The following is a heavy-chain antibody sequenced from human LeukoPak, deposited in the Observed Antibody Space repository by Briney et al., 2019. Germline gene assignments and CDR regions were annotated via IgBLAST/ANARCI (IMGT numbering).Heavy chain of an antibody. CDR2: INYSGNT. CDR3: AGSSGWSFFDC. CDR1: GGSISSYY. J-gene: IGHJ4*02. V-gene: IGHV4-59*01. D-gene: IGHD6-19*01. Sequence: NPSETLSLTCTVSGGSISSYYWSWIRQTPGKGLEWIGCINYSGNTDYSPSLKSRLTISVDTSKNQFSLRLRSVTAADTAVYYCAGSSGWSFFDCWGQGSLVTVSS.